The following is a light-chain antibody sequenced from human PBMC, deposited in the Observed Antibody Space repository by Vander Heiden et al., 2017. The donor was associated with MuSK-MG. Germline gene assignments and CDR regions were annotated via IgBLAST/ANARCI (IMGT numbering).Light chain of an antibody. CDR1: QSISSW. J-gene: IGKJ1*01. CDR2: DAS. V-gene: IGKV1-5*01. CDR3: QQYNRYWT. Sequence: DIQMTQSPSTLSASVGDRVTITCRASQSISSWLAWYQQKPGKAPKVLIFDASTGESGVPSRFSGSGSGTEFTLTISSLQPDDFATYYCQQYNRYWTFGQGTKVEIK.